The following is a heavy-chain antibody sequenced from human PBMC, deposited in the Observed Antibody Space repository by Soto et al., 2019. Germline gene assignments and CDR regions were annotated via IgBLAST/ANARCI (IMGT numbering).Heavy chain of an antibody. J-gene: IGHJ4*02. V-gene: IGHV4-34*01. CDR2: IKDGGYT. D-gene: IGHD5-12*01. Sequence: QVQLQQWGAGLLKPSETLSLNCAVNGGSLSGYYWSWIRQPPGKGLEWIGEIKDGGYTNYSPSLKRRATISXXTSNNQFSLRLNSVTAADTGLYYCARGQEGVVATHWDQGALVTVSS. CDR1: GGSLSGYY. CDR3: ARGQEGVVATH.